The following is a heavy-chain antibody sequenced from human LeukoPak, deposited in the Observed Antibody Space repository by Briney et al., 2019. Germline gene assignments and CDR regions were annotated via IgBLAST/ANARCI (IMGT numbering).Heavy chain of an antibody. CDR2: IYSSGST. J-gene: IGHJ2*01. CDR3: ARQYSDILTGYHRGELYWYFDL. V-gene: IGHV4-61*02. Sequence: PSQTRYLTCTVSGGSISSGSYYWSWIRQPAGKGLEWIGRIYSSGSTNYNPSLKSRVTISLDTYKNQFSLKLSSVAAADTAVYYCARQYSDILTGYHRGELYWYFDLWGRGTLVTVSS. D-gene: IGHD3-9*01. CDR1: GGSISSGSYY.